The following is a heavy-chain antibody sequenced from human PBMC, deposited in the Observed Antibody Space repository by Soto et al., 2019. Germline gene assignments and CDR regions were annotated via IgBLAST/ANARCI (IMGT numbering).Heavy chain of an antibody. V-gene: IGHV4-30-2*01. D-gene: IGHD2-8*01. J-gene: IGHJ4*02. Sequence: SETLSLTCTVSGVSISNGGYSWSWIRQPPGKGLEWIGYIYHTGITFYNPYLKSRVAMSVDTSKDHFSLKLSSVTAADTAVYFCARYCNNSDCRHLYYFDYWGLGTLVTVSS. CDR3: ARYCNNSDCRHLYYFDY. CDR2: IYHTGIT. CDR1: GVSISNGGYS.